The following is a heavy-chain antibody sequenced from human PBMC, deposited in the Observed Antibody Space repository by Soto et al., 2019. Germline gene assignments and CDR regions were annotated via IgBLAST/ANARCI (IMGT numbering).Heavy chain of an antibody. Sequence: GASVKVSCKASFYTFTSYGIIWVRQPPGQGLERKVWISAYNGNTNYEQKYQCRVTMNTNTSTRTAYMELRSLRSDDTAVYYCARDPSGISGVVIIPVNIKDYYYYGMDVWGQGTTVTVSS. D-gene: IGHD3-3*01. J-gene: IGHJ6*02. CDR2: ISAYNGNT. V-gene: IGHV1-18*01. CDR3: ARDPSGISGVVIIPVNIKDYYYYGMDV. CDR1: FYTFTSYG.